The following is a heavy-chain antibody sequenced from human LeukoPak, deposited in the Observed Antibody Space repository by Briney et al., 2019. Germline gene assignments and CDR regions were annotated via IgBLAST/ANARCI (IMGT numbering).Heavy chain of an antibody. J-gene: IGHJ6*03. CDR3: ARDFGAVPAASDYMDV. Sequence: GGSLTLSCAASGFTFNNYGMNWVRQAPGKGVEGLSYINSRGNDIYYADSVKGRFTISRDNAMNSLYLLMYSLRAEDTAVYYCARDFGAVPAASDYMDVWGKGTTVTVSS. V-gene: IGHV3-48*01. D-gene: IGHD2-2*01. CDR1: GFTFNNYG. CDR2: INSRGNDI.